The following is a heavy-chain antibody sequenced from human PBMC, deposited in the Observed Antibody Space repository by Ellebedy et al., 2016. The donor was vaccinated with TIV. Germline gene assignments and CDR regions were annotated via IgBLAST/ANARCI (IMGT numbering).Heavy chain of an antibody. CDR3: AREGGSGSYGALYAFDI. Sequence: MPSETLSLTCTVSGGPISSYYWSWIRQPPGKGLEWIGYIYYSGSTNYNPSLKSRVTISVDTSKNQFSLKLSSVTAADTAVYYCAREGGSGSYGALYAFDIWGQGTMVTVSS. D-gene: IGHD1-26*01. CDR1: GGPISSYY. J-gene: IGHJ3*02. V-gene: IGHV4-59*01. CDR2: IYYSGST.